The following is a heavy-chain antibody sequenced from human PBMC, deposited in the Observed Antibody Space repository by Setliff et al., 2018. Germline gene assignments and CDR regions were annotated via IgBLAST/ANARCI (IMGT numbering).Heavy chain of an antibody. Sequence: ASVKVSCKASGYTFTNYGITWVRQAPGQGLEWMGWISAYDGNTKFAQNIQGRVTLTTDTPMSTAYMELRSLRSDDTAVYYCARSPPNRGSGSGWYGDFWGQGTLVTVSS. CDR3: ARSPPNRGSGSGWYGDF. V-gene: IGHV1-18*01. D-gene: IGHD6-19*01. J-gene: IGHJ4*02. CDR1: GYTFTNYG. CDR2: ISAYDGNT.